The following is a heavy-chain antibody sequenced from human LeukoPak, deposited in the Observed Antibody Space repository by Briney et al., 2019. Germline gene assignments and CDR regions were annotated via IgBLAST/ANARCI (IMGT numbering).Heavy chain of an antibody. V-gene: IGHV4-39*07. CDR1: GGSISSSSYY. Sequence: SETLSLTCTVSGGSISSSSYYWGWIRQPPGKGLEWIGSIYYSGSTYYNPSLKSRVTISVDTSKNQFSLKLSSVTAADTAVYYCARGSQDIVVVPAASYYYYMDVWGKGTTVTISS. D-gene: IGHD2-2*01. CDR2: IYYSGST. J-gene: IGHJ6*03. CDR3: ARGSQDIVVVPAASYYYYMDV.